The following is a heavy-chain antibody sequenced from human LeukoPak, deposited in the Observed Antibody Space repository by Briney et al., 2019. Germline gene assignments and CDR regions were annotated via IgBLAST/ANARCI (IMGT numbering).Heavy chain of an antibody. Sequence: GGSLRLSCAASGFPFSSYAMTWVRQAPGKGLEWVSSISGSSSYTYYADSVKGRFTISRDNAKNSLYLQMNSLRAEDTAVYYCARGGGYCSGGSCSAPFDYWGQGTLDTVSS. D-gene: IGHD2-15*01. CDR2: ISGSSSYT. J-gene: IGHJ4*02. V-gene: IGHV3-21*01. CDR1: GFPFSSYA. CDR3: ARGGGYCSGGSCSAPFDY.